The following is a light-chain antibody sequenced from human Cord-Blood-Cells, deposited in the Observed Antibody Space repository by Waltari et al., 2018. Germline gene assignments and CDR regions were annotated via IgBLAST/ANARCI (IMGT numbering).Light chain of an antibody. J-gene: IGKJ3*01. CDR2: AAS. Sequence: DIQMTQSPSSVSASVGDRVTITCRASQGISSWLAWYQQKPGKAPKLLIYAASSLQSGVPARFSGSGSGTDFTLTISSLQPDDLEPYYCQQDNSLPFTFGPGTKVDIK. V-gene: IGKV1-12*01. CDR3: QQDNSLPFT. CDR1: QGISSW.